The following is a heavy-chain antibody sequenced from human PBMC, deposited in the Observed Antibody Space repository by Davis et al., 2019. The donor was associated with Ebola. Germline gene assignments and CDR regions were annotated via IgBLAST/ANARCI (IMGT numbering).Heavy chain of an antibody. J-gene: IGHJ4*02. CDR1: GDSVFGKNGA. CDR2: TYYDRSKWYN. V-gene: IGHV6-1*01. Sequence: HSQTLSLTCAISGDSVFGKNGAWNWIRQSPSRGLEWLGRTYYDRSKWYNDYAVSVKSRITISPDTSKNQFSLHLNSVTPEDTAVYFCARGWLRTKFDYWGQGTQVTVSS. CDR3: ARGWLRTKFDY. D-gene: IGHD1-1*01.